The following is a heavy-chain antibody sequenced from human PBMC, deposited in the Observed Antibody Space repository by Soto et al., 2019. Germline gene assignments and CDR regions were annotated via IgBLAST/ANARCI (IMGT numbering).Heavy chain of an antibody. CDR2: ISYDGSNK. V-gene: IGHV3-30*18. D-gene: IGHD5-18*01. J-gene: IGHJ6*02. CDR1: VFTFSSYG. CDR3: AKDLSRYSSSYGMDV. Sequence: GGSLRLSCAASVFTFSSYGMHWVRQAPGKGLEWVAVISYDGSNKYYADSVKGRFTITRDNSKNTLYLQMNSLRAEDTAVYYCAKDLSRYSSSYGMDVWGQGTTVTVSS.